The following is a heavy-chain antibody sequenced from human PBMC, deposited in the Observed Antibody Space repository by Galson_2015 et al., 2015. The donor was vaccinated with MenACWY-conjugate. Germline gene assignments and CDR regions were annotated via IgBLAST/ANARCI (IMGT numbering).Heavy chain of an antibody. D-gene: IGHD3-3*01. J-gene: IGHJ6*03. CDR3: TTHKPDSWGGLLFHFYMDV. CDR2: TKSQTEGGKT. V-gene: IGHV3-15*01. CDR1: ASTFSNAY. Sequence: SLRLSCAGSASTFSNAYMSWVRQAPGKGLEWVGRTKSQTEGGKTDYAAPVKGRFTISRDDSKNTLYLQMNSLKIEDTAVYYCTTHKPDSWGGLLFHFYMDVWGKGTTVTVSS.